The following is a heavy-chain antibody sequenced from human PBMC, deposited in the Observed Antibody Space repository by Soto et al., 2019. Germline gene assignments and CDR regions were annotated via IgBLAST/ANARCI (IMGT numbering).Heavy chain of an antibody. CDR3: TSAAWFPSLSFY. D-gene: IGHD3-10*01. V-gene: IGHV3-48*03. CDR2: ISSSGYTA. J-gene: IGHJ4*02. CDR1: GFTFSRFE. Sequence: PGGSLRLSCAASGFTFSRFELHWVRQAPGKGLEWISYISSSGYTAYYASSVEGRFTISRDNANNSVYLQMDSLRAEDTAFYYCTSAAWFPSLSFYWGQGALVTVSS.